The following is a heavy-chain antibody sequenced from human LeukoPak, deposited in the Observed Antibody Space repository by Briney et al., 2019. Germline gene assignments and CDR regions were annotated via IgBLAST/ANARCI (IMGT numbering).Heavy chain of an antibody. CDR2: TSSDESNK. V-gene: IGHV3-30*14. J-gene: IGHJ6*02. CDR3: ARFLGRITISGVVPYGMDV. CDR1: GPTFSGDG. D-gene: IGHD3-3*01. Sequence: GGSLRLSCVASGPTFSGDGLHWVRQAPGKGLDWVAATSSDESNKYYTDSVKGRFTISRHSSKNTLYLQMNSLRGEDTAVYYCARFLGRITISGVVPYGMDVWGQGTTVTVSS.